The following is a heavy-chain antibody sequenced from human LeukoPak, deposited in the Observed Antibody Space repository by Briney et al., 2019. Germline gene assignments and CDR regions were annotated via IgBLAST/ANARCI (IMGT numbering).Heavy chain of an antibody. D-gene: IGHD5-18*01. Sequence: GGSLRLSCVASGFTFRNYGMHWVRQAPGKGLEWVAVISYDGSNKYYADSVKGRFTISRDNSKNTLYLQMNGLRAEDTAVYYCAKDTGYSYGFDYWGQGSLATVSS. CDR2: ISYDGSNK. V-gene: IGHV3-30*18. J-gene: IGHJ4*02. CDR1: GFTFRNYG. CDR3: AKDTGYSYGFDY.